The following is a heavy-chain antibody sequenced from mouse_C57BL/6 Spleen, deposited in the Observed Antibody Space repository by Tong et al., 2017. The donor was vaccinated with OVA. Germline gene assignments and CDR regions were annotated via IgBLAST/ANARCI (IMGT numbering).Heavy chain of an antibody. CDR1: GFNIKDDY. CDR2: IDPENGDT. V-gene: IGHV14-4*01. CDR3: TTTSDYGNYFDY. Sequence: EVQLQESGAELVRPGASVKSSCTASGFNIKDDYMHWVKQRPEQGLEWIGWIDPENGDTEYASKFQGKATITAYTSSNTAYLQLSSLTSEDTAVYYCTTTSDYGNYFDYWGQGTTLTVSS. D-gene: IGHD2-1*01. J-gene: IGHJ2*01.